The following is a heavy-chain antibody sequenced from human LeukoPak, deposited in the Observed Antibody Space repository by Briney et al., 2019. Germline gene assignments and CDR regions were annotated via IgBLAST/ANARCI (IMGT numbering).Heavy chain of an antibody. J-gene: IGHJ2*01. V-gene: IGHV4-4*09. D-gene: IGHD2-2*01. Sequence: SETLSLTCTVSGGSISSYYWSWIRQPPGKGLEWIGYIYTSGSTNYNPSLKSRVTISVDTSKNQFSLKLSSVTAADTAVYYCARHVRFTSHALNRYFDLWGRGTLVTVSS. CDR1: GGSISSYY. CDR2: IYTSGST. CDR3: ARHVRFTSHALNRYFDL.